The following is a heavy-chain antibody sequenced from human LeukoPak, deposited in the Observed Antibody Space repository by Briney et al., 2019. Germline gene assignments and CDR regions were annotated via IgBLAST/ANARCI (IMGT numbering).Heavy chain of an antibody. V-gene: IGHV4-34*01. Sequence: SETLSLTCAVYGGSFSGYYWSWIRQPPGKGLEWIGEINHSGSTYYNPPLKSRVTISVDTSKNQFSLKLSSVTAADTAVYYCARHLYGGYVGYWGQGTLVTVSS. CDR2: INHSGST. D-gene: IGHD4/OR15-4a*01. CDR3: ARHLYGGYVGY. J-gene: IGHJ4*02. CDR1: GGSFSGYY.